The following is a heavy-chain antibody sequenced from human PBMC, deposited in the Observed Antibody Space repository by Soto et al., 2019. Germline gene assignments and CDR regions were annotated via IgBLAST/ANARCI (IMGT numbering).Heavy chain of an antibody. J-gene: IGHJ4*02. Sequence: SETLSLTCTVSGGSISSYYWSWIRQPPGKGLEWIGYIYYSGSTNYNPSLKSRVTISVDTSKNQFSLKLSSVTAADTAVYYCARHGSDYDRWLQYYFDYWGQGTLVTVSS. CDR2: IYYSGST. D-gene: IGHD3-9*01. CDR3: ARHGSDYDRWLQYYFDY. CDR1: GGSISSYY. V-gene: IGHV4-59*08.